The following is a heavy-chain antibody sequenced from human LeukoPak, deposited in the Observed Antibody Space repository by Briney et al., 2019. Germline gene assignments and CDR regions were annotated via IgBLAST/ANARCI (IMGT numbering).Heavy chain of an antibody. V-gene: IGHV3-7*01. CDR2: IKPDGSDK. Sequence: GSLRLSCAASGFTFSSYGMHWVRQSPGKGLEWVAIIKPDGSDKYYMDSVKGRFTISRDNAKNSLYLEMNSLRVEDTAVYYCARDLGHTGYDLYDYWGQGTLVTVSS. CDR1: GFTFSSYG. D-gene: IGHD5-12*01. J-gene: IGHJ4*02. CDR3: ARDLGHTGYDLYDY.